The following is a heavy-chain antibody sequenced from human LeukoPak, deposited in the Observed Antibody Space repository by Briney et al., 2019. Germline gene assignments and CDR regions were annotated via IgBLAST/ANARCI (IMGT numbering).Heavy chain of an antibody. CDR2: INHSGST. D-gene: IGHD3-3*01. Sequence: SETLSLTCAVYGGSFSGYYWSWIRQPPGKGLEWIGEINHSGSTNYNPSLKSRVTISVDTSKNQFSLKLSSVTAADTAVYYCARARGGDDFWSGYFFDYWGQGTLVTVSS. CDR3: ARARGGDDFWSGYFFDY. J-gene: IGHJ4*02. CDR1: GGSFSGYY. V-gene: IGHV4-34*01.